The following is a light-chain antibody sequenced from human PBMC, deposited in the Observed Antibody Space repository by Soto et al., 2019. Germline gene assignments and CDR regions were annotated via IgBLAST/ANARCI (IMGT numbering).Light chain of an antibody. V-gene: IGKV2-28*01. CDR2: LGS. CDR1: HSLLHSNGYNY. Sequence: DIVMTQSPLSLPVTPGEPASISCRSSHSLLHSNGYNYLDWYLQKPGQAPQLLIYLGSNRSSGVPDRFSGSGSGTAYTTQISRVEAEDAGAYYCQQALQTPLTFGGGTKVDIK. J-gene: IGKJ4*01. CDR3: QQALQTPLT.